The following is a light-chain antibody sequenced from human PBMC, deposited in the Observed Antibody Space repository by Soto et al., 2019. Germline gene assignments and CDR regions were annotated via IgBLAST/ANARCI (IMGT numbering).Light chain of an antibody. J-gene: IGKJ1*01. CDR3: QKYYSTPPT. V-gene: IGKV4-1*01. CDR2: WAS. Sequence: DIVMTQSPDSLAVSLGERATINCKSSQSVLYSSNNRNYLAWYQQKPGQPPKLLIYWASTRESGVPDRFSGSGSETAFTLTISSLQAEDVAVYYCQKYYSTPPTFGHGTKVEIK. CDR1: QSVLYSSNNRNY.